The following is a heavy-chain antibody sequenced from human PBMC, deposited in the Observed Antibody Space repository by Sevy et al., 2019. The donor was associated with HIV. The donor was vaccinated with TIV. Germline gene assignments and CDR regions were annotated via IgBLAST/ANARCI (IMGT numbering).Heavy chain of an antibody. Sequence: GGSLRLSCAASGFTFSSYAMHWVRQAPGKGLEWVAVISYDGGNKYYADSVKGRFTISRDNSKNTLYLQMNSLRAEDTAVYYCARGGKDIVVVVAAQTDYYYGMDVLGQGTTVTVSS. CDR1: GFTFSSYA. J-gene: IGHJ6*02. CDR3: ARGGKDIVVVVAAQTDYYYGMDV. D-gene: IGHD2-15*01. CDR2: ISYDGGNK. V-gene: IGHV3-30*04.